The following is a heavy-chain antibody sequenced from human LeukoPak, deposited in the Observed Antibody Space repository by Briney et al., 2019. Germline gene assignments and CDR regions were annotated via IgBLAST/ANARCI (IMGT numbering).Heavy chain of an antibody. V-gene: IGHV2-5*01. D-gene: IGHD3-3*01. CDR2: IYWNDDK. Sequence: SGPTLVKPTQTLTLTCTFSRFSLSTSGVGVGWIRQPPGKALEWLALIYWNDDKRYSPSLKSRLTITKDTSKNQVVLTMTNMDPVDTATYYCAHGRSSLRFLEWLPSTNNWFDPWGQGTLVTVSS. CDR1: RFSLSTSGVG. CDR3: AHGRSSLRFLEWLPSTNNWFDP. J-gene: IGHJ5*02.